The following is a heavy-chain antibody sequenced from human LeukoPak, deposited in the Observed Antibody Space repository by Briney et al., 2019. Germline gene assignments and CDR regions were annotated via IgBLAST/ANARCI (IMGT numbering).Heavy chain of an antibody. J-gene: IGHJ6*03. CDR3: ARARGWEPNYYYYYMDV. Sequence: GSLRLSCIPSGFTFNSYAMFLVRQAPGKGLEWVSLIWYDGSNKYYADSVKGRFTISRDNSKNTLYLQMNSLRAEDTAVYYCARARGWEPNYYYYYMDVGGKGTTVTVSS. D-gene: IGHD1-26*01. CDR1: GFTFNSYA. V-gene: IGHV3-33*07. CDR2: IWYDGSNK.